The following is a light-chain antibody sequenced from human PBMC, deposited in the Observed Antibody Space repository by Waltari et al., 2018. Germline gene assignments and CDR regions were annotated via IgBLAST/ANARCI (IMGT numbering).Light chain of an antibody. CDR2: DVY. CDR3: SSSKSSNTVRVI. Sequence: QSALTPPASVSGSPGQSITIPCTGTDNDIGDYDFVSWYQQHPGTAPNLIIFDVYNPPPGFALLFSGYRSGTTASLTISGAQVDDQADYYCSSSKSSNTVRVIFGGGTKLIVL. CDR1: DNDIGDYDF. J-gene: IGLJ2*01. V-gene: IGLV2-14*03.